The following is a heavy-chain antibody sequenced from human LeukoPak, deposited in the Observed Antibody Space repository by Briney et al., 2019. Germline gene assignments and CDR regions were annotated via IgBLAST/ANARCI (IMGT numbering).Heavy chain of an antibody. CDR3: ARGAGSRLGATLTYYFDY. CDR2: ISSSSSYI. V-gene: IGHV3-21*01. J-gene: IGHJ4*02. D-gene: IGHD1-26*01. Sequence: GGSLRLSCAASGSTFSSYSMNWVRQAPGKGLEWVSSISSSSSYIYYADSVKGRFTISRDNAKNSLYLQMNSLRAEDTAVYYCARGAGSRLGATLTYYFDYWGQGTLVTVSS. CDR1: GSTFSSYS.